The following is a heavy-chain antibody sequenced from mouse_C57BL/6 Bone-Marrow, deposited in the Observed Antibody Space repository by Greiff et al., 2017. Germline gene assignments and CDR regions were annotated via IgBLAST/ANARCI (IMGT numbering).Heavy chain of an antibody. CDR3: ASSTIGTTYYFDD. J-gene: IGHJ2*01. Sequence: QVQLQQPGAELVRPGTSVTLSCKASGYTFTSYWMHWVKQRPGQGLEWIGVIDPSDSYTNYNQKFKGKATLTVDTSSSTAYRQLSSLTSEDSAVYYCASSTIGTTYYFDDWGQGTTLTVSS. D-gene: IGHD2-5*01. V-gene: IGHV1-59*01. CDR2: IDPSDSYT. CDR1: GYTFTSYW.